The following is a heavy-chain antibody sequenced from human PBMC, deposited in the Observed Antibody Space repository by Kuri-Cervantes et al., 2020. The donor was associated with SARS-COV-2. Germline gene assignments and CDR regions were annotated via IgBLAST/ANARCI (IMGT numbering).Heavy chain of an antibody. CDR2: IKQDGSEK. V-gene: IGHV3-7*01. J-gene: IGHJ2*01. D-gene: IGHD2-2*01. CDR3: ARRFHQYQLPHWYFDL. CDR1: GFTFSSYW. Sequence: GRSLRLSCAASGFTFSSYWMSWVRQAPGKGLEWVANIKQDGSEKYYVDSVKGRFTISRDNAKNSLYLQMNSLRAEDTAVYYCARRFHQYQLPHWYFDLWGRGTLVTVSS.